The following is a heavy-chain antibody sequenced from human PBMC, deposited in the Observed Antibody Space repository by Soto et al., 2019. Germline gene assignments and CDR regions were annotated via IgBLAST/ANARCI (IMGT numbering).Heavy chain of an antibody. CDR1: GFTFSSYS. CDR3: ARKRYSSGWYYAFDI. V-gene: IGHV3-21*01. CDR2: ISSSSSYI. D-gene: IGHD6-19*01. Sequence: GGSLRLSCAASGFTFSSYSMNWVRQAPGKGLEWVSSISSSSSYIYYADSVKGRFTISRDNAKNSLYLQMNSLRAEDTAVYYCARKRYSSGWYYAFDIWGQGTMVTVSS. J-gene: IGHJ3*02.